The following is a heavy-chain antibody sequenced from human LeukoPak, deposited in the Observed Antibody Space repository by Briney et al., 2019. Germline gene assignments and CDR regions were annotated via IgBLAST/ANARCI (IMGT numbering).Heavy chain of an antibody. CDR1: GFTFSSYT. J-gene: IGHJ4*02. Sequence: PGGSLRLSCAASGFTFSSYTIHWVRQAPGKGLEYVSTISSNGGSTYYANSVKVRFTISRDNSKNTLYLQMGSLRAEDMAVYYCARDQWFYYSGSYYDYWGQGTLVTVSS. D-gene: IGHD1-26*01. CDR3: ARDQWFYYSGSYYDY. V-gene: IGHV3-64*01. CDR2: ISSNGGST.